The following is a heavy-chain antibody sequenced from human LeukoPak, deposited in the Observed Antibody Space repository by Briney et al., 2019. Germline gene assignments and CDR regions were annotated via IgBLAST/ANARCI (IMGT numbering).Heavy chain of an antibody. Sequence: ASVEVSCKASGYTFTTYNINWVRQAPGQGLEWMGIINPSGSYTSYAQKFQGRVTMTRDTSTSTVYMELSSLRSEDTAVYYCARDNSGGSAWWFDPWGQGTLVTVSS. CDR1: GYTFTTYN. CDR3: ARDNSGGSAWWFDP. D-gene: IGHD2-15*01. V-gene: IGHV1-46*01. CDR2: INPSGSYT. J-gene: IGHJ5*02.